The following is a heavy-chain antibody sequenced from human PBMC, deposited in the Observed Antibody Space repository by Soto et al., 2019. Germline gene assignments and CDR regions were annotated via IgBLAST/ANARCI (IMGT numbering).Heavy chain of an antibody. CDR3: VKDNNGDWFDP. V-gene: IGHV3-30*18. D-gene: IGHD2-8*01. Sequence: QVQLVESGGGVVQPGRSLRLSCAASGFTFSSYGMHWVRQAPGKGLEWVAVISYDGSNKYYADSVKGRFTISRDNSKNTLYLQMNSLRAEDTAVYYCVKDNNGDWFDPWGQGTLVTVSS. CDR2: ISYDGSNK. J-gene: IGHJ5*02. CDR1: GFTFSSYG.